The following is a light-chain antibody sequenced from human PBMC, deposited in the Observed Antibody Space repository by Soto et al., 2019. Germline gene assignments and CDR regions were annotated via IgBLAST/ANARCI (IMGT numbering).Light chain of an antibody. CDR2: GNI. Sequence: QSVLTQPPSVSGAPGQRVTISCTGSSSNIGAGYDVHWYRQRPGTAPKLLIFGNINRPSGVPDRFSGSKSGTSASLAITGLQAEDEGDYYCSSYTSSSTLFGTGTKVTVL. V-gene: IGLV1-40*01. CDR1: SSNIGAGYD. CDR3: SSYTSSSTL. J-gene: IGLJ1*01.